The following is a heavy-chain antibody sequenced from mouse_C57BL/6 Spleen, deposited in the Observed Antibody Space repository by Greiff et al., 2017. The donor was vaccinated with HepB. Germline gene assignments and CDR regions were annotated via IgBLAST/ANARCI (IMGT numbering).Heavy chain of an antibody. J-gene: IGHJ1*03. V-gene: IGHV5-9-1*02. CDR1: GFTFSSYA. CDR3: TRGGSYGSSYVWYFDV. D-gene: IGHD1-1*01. Sequence: EVNVVESGEGLVKPGGSLKLSCAASGFTFSSYAMSWVRQTPEKRLEWVAYISSGGDYIYYADTVKGRFTISRDNARNTLYLQMSSLKSEDTAMYYCTRGGSYGSSYVWYFDVWGTGTTVTVSS. CDR2: ISSGGDYI.